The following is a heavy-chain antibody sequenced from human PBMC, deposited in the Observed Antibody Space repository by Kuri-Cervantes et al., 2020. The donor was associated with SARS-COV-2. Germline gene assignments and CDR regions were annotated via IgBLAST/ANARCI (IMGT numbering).Heavy chain of an antibody. CDR1: GLILSDHY. D-gene: IGHD6-13*01. J-gene: IGHJ6*02. Sequence: GESLKISCAASGLILSDHYMKWVRQAPGKGLEWVGRSRNKANSDTTEYAASAKGRFSISRDESKNLLYLQMNSLKTEDTAVYYCARHRLSGSSSPGGMDVWGQGTTVTVSS. V-gene: IGHV3-72*01. CDR2: SRNKANSDTT. CDR3: ARHRLSGSSSPGGMDV.